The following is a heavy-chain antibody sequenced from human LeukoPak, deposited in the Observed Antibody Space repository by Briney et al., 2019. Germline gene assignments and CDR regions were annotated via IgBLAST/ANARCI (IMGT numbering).Heavy chain of an antibody. CDR3: AKDPDRLPSYFDY. D-gene: IGHD1-14*01. J-gene: IGHJ4*02. V-gene: IGHV3-30-3*01. CDR1: GFTFSSYA. CDR2: ISYDGTNE. Sequence: PGGSLRLSCVASGFTFSSYAMSWVRQAPGKGLEWVAVISYDGTNEYYADSVKDRFTISRDNSKNTLYLLMNSLRAEDTAVYYCAKDPDRLPSYFDYWGQGTLVTVSS.